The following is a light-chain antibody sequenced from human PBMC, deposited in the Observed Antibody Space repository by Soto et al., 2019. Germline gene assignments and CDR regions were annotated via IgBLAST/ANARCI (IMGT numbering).Light chain of an antibody. CDR1: QGVGNKY. J-gene: IGKJ5*01. Sequence: EIALTQSPGTLSLSPGERATLSCRASQGVGNKYLAWYQQRPGQAPSLLIYAASSRATGVPDRFSGSGSGTDFTLTISRLEPEDFAVYSCQQYPHAHGITFGQGTRLEIK. CDR2: AAS. V-gene: IGKV3-20*01. CDR3: QQYPHAHGIT.